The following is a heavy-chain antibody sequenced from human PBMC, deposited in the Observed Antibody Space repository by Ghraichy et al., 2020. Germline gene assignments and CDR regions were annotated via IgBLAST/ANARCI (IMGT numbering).Heavy chain of an antibody. CDR3: ARQAKPGGFGELLPRRYFDY. D-gene: IGHD3-10*01. J-gene: IGHJ4*02. CDR1: GGSISSSSYY. CDR2: IYYSGST. V-gene: IGHV4-39*01. Sequence: SETLSLTCTVSGGSISSSSYYWGWIRQPPGKGLEWIGSIYYSGSTYYNPSLKSRVTISVDTSKNQFSLKLSSVTAADTAVYYCARQAKPGGFGELLPRRYFDYWGQGTLVTVSS.